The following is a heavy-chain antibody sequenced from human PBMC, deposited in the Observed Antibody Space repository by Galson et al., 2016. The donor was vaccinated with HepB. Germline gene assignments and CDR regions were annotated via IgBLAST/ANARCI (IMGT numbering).Heavy chain of an antibody. CDR3: ASTRYPYSMDV. Sequence: SLRLSCAASGFTSSNYWMHWVRQVPGKGLVWVSRITSDGSSTTYADAVKGRFTISSDNAKKTLYLQMNSLRAEDTAVYYCASTRYPYSMDVWGQGTTVTVSS. D-gene: IGHD2-2*01. CDR1: GFTSSNYW. J-gene: IGHJ6*02. CDR2: ITSDGSST. V-gene: IGHV3-74*01.